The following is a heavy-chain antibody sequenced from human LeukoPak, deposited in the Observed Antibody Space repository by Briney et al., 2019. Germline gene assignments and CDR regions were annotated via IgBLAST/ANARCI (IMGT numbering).Heavy chain of an antibody. CDR3: ARDLSWIGYYYYGMDV. D-gene: IGHD1-1*01. CDR1: GGSISSYY. J-gene: IGHJ6*02. V-gene: IGHV4-39*07. CDR2: IYYSGST. Sequence: SETLSLTCTVSGGSISSYYWGWIRQPPGKGLEWIGSIYYSGSTYYNPSLKSRVTISVDTSKNQFSLKLSSVTAADTAVYYCARDLSWIGYYYYGMDVWGQGTTVTVSS.